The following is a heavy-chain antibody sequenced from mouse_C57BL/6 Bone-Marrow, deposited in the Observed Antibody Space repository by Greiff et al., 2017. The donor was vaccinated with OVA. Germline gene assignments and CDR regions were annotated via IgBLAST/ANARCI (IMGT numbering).Heavy chain of an antibody. V-gene: IGHV1-42*01. J-gene: IGHJ3*01. CDR3: APYYYGSSPAWFAY. Sequence: EVQVVESGPELVKPGASVKISCKASGYSFTGYYMNWVKQSPEKSLEWIGEINPSTGGTTYNQKFKAKATLTVDKSSSTAYMQLKSLTSEDSAVYYCAPYYYGSSPAWFAYWGQGTLVTVSA. CDR1: GYSFTGYY. CDR2: INPSTGGT. D-gene: IGHD1-1*01.